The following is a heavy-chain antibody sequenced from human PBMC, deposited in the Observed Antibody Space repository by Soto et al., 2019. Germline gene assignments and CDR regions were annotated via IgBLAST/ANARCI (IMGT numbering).Heavy chain of an antibody. CDR3: TRVAYSSGPDAFDI. CDR1: GFTVSSNY. D-gene: IGHD6-19*01. V-gene: IGHV3-66*01. CDR2: IYSGGST. Sequence: GGSLRLSCAASGFTVSSNYMSWVRQAPGKGLEWVSVIYSGGSTYYADSVKGRFTISRDNSKNTLYLQMNSLRAEDTAVYYCTRVAYSSGPDAFDIWGQGTMVTVSS. J-gene: IGHJ3*02.